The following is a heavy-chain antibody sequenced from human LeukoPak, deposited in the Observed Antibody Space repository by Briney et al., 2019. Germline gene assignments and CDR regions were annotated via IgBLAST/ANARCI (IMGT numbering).Heavy chain of an antibody. CDR3: ARDIYDILTGEGAFDI. CDR1: GGSISSYY. Sequence: SETLSLTCTVSGGSISSYYWSWIRQPAGKGLEWIGRIYTSGSTNYNPSLKSRVTMSVDTSKNQFSLKLSSVTAADTAVYYCARDIYDILTGEGAFDIWGQGTMVTVSS. V-gene: IGHV4-4*07. D-gene: IGHD3-9*01. CDR2: IYTSGST. J-gene: IGHJ3*02.